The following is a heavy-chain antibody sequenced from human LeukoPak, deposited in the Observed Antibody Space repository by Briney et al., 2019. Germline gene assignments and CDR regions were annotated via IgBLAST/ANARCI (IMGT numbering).Heavy chain of an antibody. D-gene: IGHD3-22*01. Sequence: WASVKVSCKASGYTFTSYYMHWVRQAPGQGLEWMGGIIPIFGTANYAQKFQGRVTITADESTSTAYMELSSLRSEDTAVYYCARGPYYYDSSGWYYFDYWGQGTLVTVSS. V-gene: IGHV1-69*13. CDR3: ARGPYYYDSSGWYYFDY. CDR2: IIPIFGTA. J-gene: IGHJ4*02. CDR1: GYTFTSYY.